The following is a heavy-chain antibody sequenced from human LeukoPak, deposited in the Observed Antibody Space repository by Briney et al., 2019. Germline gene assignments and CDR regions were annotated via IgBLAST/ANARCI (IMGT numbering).Heavy chain of an antibody. Sequence: GGSLSLSCAASGFTVSSKYMRWLRQAPGEAVEGVSVIYSGGSTYYAYSVKGRVTISRDNTKNTLYLQKNSPRAEDTAVYYCARDIAAPGPDSLFDPWGQGTLVTVSS. V-gene: IGHV3-66*01. J-gene: IGHJ5*02. CDR2: IYSGGST. CDR3: ARDIAAPGPDSLFDP. D-gene: IGHD6-25*01. CDR1: GFTVSSKY.